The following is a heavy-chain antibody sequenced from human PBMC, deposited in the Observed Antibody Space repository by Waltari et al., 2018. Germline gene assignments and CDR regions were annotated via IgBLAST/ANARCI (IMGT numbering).Heavy chain of an antibody. J-gene: IGHJ4*02. Sequence: EVQLVQSGAEVKKPGESLKISCKGSGYSFTSYWIGWVRQMPGKGLELMGIIDPGDFDTRYSPSFQGQVTISADKSISTAYLQWSSLKASDTAMYYCARFTDGRRPAADRFDSWSQGTLVTVSS. CDR2: IDPGDFDT. CDR3: ARFTDGRRPAADRFDS. D-gene: IGHD2-2*01. CDR1: GYSFTSYW. V-gene: IGHV5-51*01.